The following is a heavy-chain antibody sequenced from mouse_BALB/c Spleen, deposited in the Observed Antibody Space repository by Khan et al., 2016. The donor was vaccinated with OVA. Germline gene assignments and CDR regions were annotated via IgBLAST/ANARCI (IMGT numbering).Heavy chain of an antibody. V-gene: IGHV9-4*02. CDR3: AGGGADYYRNDGGAMEY. D-gene: IGHD2-14*01. J-gene: IGHJ4*01. Sequence: QIQLVQSGPELKKPGETVRISCKASGYTFTTAGIQWVQKMPGKGLKWIGWINTHSGVPKYAEDFKGRFAFSLEISVNTAYLQITNLKNEDTATYFWAGGGADYYRNDGGAMEYWGQGTSVTVSS. CDR2: INTHSGVP. CDR1: GYTFTTAG.